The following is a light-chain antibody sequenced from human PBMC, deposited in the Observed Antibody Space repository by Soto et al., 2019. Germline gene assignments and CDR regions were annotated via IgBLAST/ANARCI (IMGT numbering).Light chain of an antibody. CDR3: QQYNNWPIT. CDR2: GAS. J-gene: IGKJ5*01. CDR1: QSVSSN. V-gene: IGKV3-15*01. Sequence: EIVRPPSPATLSVSPWARATLSCRASQSVSSNLAWYQQKPGQAPRLLFYGASTRATGFPARFSGSGSGTDFTLTISSLQSEDFAVYYCQQYNNWPITFGPGT.